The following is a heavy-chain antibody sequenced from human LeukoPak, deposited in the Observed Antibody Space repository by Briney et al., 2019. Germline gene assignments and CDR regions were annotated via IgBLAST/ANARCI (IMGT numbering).Heavy chain of an antibody. Sequence: AASVKVSCKASGYTFTTYDINWVRQATGQGLERMGWMNPKSGNTGYAQKFQGRVTMTRNTSISTAYMELSSLRSEDTAVYYCARGPNKSDGGNSGSAWFDPWGQGTLVTVSS. V-gene: IGHV1-8*01. CDR1: GYTFTTYD. CDR3: ARGPNKSDGGNSGSAWFDP. CDR2: MNPKSGNT. J-gene: IGHJ5*02. D-gene: IGHD4-23*01.